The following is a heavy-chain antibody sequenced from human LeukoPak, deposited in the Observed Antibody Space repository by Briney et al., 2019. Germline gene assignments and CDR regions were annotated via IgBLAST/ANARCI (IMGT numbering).Heavy chain of an antibody. CDR3: ASRYCSSTSCPEVDY. CDR2: INPNSGGT. V-gene: IGHV1-2*02. D-gene: IGHD2-2*01. CDR1: GYTFTGYY. J-gene: IGHJ4*02. Sequence: APVKVSCKASGYTFTGYYMHWVRQAPGQGLEWMGWINPNSGGTNYAQKFQGRVTMTRDTSISTAYMELSRLRSDDTAVYYCASRYCSSTSCPEVDYWGQGTLVTVSS.